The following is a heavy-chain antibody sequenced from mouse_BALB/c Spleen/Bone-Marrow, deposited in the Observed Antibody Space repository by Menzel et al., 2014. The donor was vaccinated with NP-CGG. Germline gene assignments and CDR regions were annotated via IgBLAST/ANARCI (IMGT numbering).Heavy chain of an antibody. CDR2: INPSTGYT. CDR3: ARGNYEAKDY. J-gene: IGHJ4*01. D-gene: IGHD2-1*01. CDR1: GYTFTTYW. Sequence: VKVVESGAELAKPGASVKMSCKASGYTFTTYWMHWVKQRPGQGLEWIGYINPSTGYTAYNQKFKDKATLTADKSSNTAYMQLSSLTSEDSAVYYCARGNYEAKDYWGQGTSVTVSS. V-gene: IGHV1-7*01.